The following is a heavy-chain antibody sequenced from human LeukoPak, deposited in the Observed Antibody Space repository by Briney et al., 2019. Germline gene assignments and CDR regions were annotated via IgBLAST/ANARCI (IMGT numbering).Heavy chain of an antibody. CDR3: ARITMIVE. CDR2: IIPILGIA. V-gene: IGHV1-69*04. CDR1: GYTFTSYD. Sequence: ASVKVSCKASGYTFTSYDINWVRQATGQGLEWMGRIIPILGIANYAQKFQGRVTITADKSTSTAYMELSSLRSEDTAVYYCARITMIVEWGQGTLVTVSS. J-gene: IGHJ4*02. D-gene: IGHD3-22*01.